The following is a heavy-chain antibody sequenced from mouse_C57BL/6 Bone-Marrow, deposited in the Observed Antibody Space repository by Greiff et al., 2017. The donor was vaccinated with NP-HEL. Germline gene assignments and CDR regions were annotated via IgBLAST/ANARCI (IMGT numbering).Heavy chain of an antibody. J-gene: IGHJ4*01. V-gene: IGHV5-4*01. CDR1: GFTFSSYA. D-gene: IGHD2-2*01. CDR3: ARDRGIYYGYDGYAMDY. CDR2: ISDGGSYT. Sequence: KVVESGGGLVKPGGSLKLSCAASGFTFSSYAMSWVRQTPEKRLEWVATISDGGSYTYYPDNVKGRFTISRDNAKNNLYLQMSHLKSEDTAMYYCARDRGIYYGYDGYAMDYWGQGTSVTVSS.